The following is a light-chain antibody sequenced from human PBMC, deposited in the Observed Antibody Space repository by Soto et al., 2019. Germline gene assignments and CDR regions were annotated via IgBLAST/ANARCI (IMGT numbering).Light chain of an antibody. J-gene: IGKJ1*01. CDR3: QQYDSLWT. Sequence: DIQLTQSPSTLSASVGDRVTITCRASQSISSWLAWYQQKPGEAPKLLIHRASNLQSGVSSRFSGSGSGTEFTLTISSLQPDDFATYYCQQYDSLWTFGQGTKVEIK. CDR2: RAS. V-gene: IGKV1-5*03. CDR1: QSISSW.